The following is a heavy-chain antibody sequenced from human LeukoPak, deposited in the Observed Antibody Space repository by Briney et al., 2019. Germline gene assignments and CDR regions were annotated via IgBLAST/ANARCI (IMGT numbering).Heavy chain of an antibody. CDR2: MHQSGII. J-gene: IGHJ4*02. CDR3: ASADYYRIDF. D-gene: IGHD3-10*01. CDR1: GGSISSSDW. V-gene: IGHV4-4*02. Sequence: PSGTLSLTCTDSGGSISSSDWWSWVRQPPGKGLEWIGEMHQSGIINYNPSLKSRVTMSLDKAKKQFSLKLSSVTAADTSVYFCASADYYRIDFWGQGTLVTVSS.